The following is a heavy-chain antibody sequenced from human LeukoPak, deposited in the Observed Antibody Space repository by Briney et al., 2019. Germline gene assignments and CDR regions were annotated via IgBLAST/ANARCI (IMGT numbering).Heavy chain of an antibody. J-gene: IGHJ5*02. CDR1: GGSISSYY. V-gene: IGHV4-4*07. CDR3: ARGYYDFWSGHSENWFDP. D-gene: IGHD3-3*01. CDR2: IYTSGST. Sequence: SETLSLTCTVSGGSISSYYWSWIRQPAGKGLELIGRIYTSGSTNYNPSLKSRVTMSVDTSKNQFSLKLSSVTAADTAVYYCARGYYDFWSGHSENWFDPWGQGTLVTVSS.